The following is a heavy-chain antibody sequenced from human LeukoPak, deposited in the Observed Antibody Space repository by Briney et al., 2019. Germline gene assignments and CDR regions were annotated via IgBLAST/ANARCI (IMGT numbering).Heavy chain of an antibody. D-gene: IGHD6-19*01. Sequence: GGSLRLSCAVSGFTFSSQAMSWVRQAPGKGLEWLSGISESGDATFHTDSVKGRFTISRDNSKDTLYLQMDSLRAEDTAVYYCAKDKRSSGWYGYYYYGMDVWGQGTTVTVSS. CDR2: ISESGDAT. CDR3: AKDKRSSGWYGYYYYGMDV. J-gene: IGHJ6*02. CDR1: GFTFSSQA. V-gene: IGHV3-23*01.